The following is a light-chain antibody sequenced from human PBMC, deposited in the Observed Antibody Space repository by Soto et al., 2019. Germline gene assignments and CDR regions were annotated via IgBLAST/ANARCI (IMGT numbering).Light chain of an antibody. CDR1: SSDVGGYNY. Sequence: QSVLTQPRSVSGSPGQSVTISCTGTSSDVGGYNYVSWYQQHPGKAPKVMIYDVSERPSGVPDRFSGSKSGNTASLTISGLQAEDEADYYCRSYAGSPRYVFGTGTKLTV. CDR3: RSYAGSPRYV. CDR2: DVS. J-gene: IGLJ1*01. V-gene: IGLV2-11*01.